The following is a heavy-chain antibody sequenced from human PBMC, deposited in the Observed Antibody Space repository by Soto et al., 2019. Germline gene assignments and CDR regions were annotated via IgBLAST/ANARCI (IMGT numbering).Heavy chain of an antibody. Sequence: PSQTLSLTCAISGDSVSSNSAAWNWIRQSPSRGLEWLGRTYYRSKWYNDYAVSVKSRITINPDTSKNQFSLQLNSVTPEDTAVYYCARFRMERGYSGYDWNYYYGMDVWGQGTTVTVSS. CDR1: GDSVSSNSAA. J-gene: IGHJ6*02. CDR2: TYYRSKWYN. CDR3: ARFRMERGYSGYDWNYYYGMDV. D-gene: IGHD5-12*01. V-gene: IGHV6-1*01.